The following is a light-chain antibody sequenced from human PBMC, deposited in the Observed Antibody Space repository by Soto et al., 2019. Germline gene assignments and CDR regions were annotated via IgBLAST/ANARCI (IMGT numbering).Light chain of an antibody. CDR1: SSNIGAGYD. CDR2: KNN. Sequence: QAVVTQPPSVSGAPGQRVTISCTGSSSNIGAGYDIHWYQQVPGTAPKLLIYKNNNRPSGVPDRFSGSKSGTSASLAITGLQAEDEADYYCQSHDNSLSGSGVFGGGTKVTVL. V-gene: IGLV1-40*01. CDR3: QSHDNSLSGSGV. J-gene: IGLJ3*02.